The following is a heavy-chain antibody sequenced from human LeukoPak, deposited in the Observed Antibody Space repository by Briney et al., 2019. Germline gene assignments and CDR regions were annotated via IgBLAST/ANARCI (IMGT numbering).Heavy chain of an antibody. CDR3: ARHGYSSGWYEGYFDY. CDR2: IYPGDSDT. Sequence: GESLKIFCKGSGYSFTSYWIGWVRQMPGKGLEWMGIIYPGDSDTRYSPSFQGQVTISADKSISTAYLQWSSLKASDTAMYYCARHGYSSGWYEGYFDYWGQGTLVTVSS. D-gene: IGHD6-19*01. J-gene: IGHJ4*02. V-gene: IGHV5-51*01. CDR1: GYSFTSYW.